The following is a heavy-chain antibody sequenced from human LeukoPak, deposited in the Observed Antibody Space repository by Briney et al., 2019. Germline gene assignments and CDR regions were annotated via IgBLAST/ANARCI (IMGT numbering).Heavy chain of an antibody. Sequence: ASVKVSCKASGYTFTNHHIDRVRQATGQGLEWMGWMNPNNGDSGYAQKFQGRVTITRDTSISTSYLELRSLRSDHTAVYFRARTTSVTASGYANRGQGNLVTVSS. CDR1: GYTFTNHH. CDR2: MNPNNGDS. J-gene: IGHJ4*02. D-gene: IGHD2-2*01. V-gene: IGHV1-8*03. CDR3: ARTTSVTASGYAN.